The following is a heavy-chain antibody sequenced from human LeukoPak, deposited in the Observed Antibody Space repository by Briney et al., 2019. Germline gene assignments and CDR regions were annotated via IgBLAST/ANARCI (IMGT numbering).Heavy chain of an antibody. V-gene: IGHV3-7*01. D-gene: IGHD6-13*01. CDR2: IKKDVSGK. Sequence: GGSLRLSCAASGFTFSSYWMSWVRQAPGKGRGWVGNIKKDVSGKYYVDPVKRRFTLSRDNDNNSLYLQLNSLRAEDTAVYYCARVRSGYSSSWYGWSASDIWGQGTMVTVSS. CDR1: GFTFSSYW. CDR3: ARVRSGYSSSWYGWSASDI. J-gene: IGHJ3*02.